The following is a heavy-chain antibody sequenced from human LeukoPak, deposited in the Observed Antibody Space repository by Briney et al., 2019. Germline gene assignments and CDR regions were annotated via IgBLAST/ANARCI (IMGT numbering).Heavy chain of an antibody. Sequence: SQTLSLTCTVSGGSISSGSYYWSWIRQPAGKGLEWIVRIYTSGSTNYNPSLKSLVTISVDTSKNQFSLKLSSVTAADTAVYYCARGSWGVVTATGYYYYMDVWGKGTTVTVSS. D-gene: IGHD2-21*02. CDR1: GGSISSGSYY. CDR2: IYTSGST. J-gene: IGHJ6*03. V-gene: IGHV4-61*02. CDR3: ARGSWGVVTATGYYYYMDV.